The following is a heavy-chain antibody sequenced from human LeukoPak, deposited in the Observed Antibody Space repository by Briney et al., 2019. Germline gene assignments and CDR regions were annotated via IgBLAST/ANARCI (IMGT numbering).Heavy chain of an antibody. V-gene: IGHV3-30*04. CDR3: TRASPYSKYYLPTDY. J-gene: IGHJ4*02. Sequence: GGSLRLSCAASGFTFSRYSMHWVCQAPGKGLEWVAVISYDGSEEQYADSVKGRFTISRDDSKNTLYLQINSLRTEDTAVYYCTRASPYSKYYLPTDYWGQGTLVTVSS. D-gene: IGHD4-11*01. CDR1: GFTFSRYS. CDR2: ISYDGSEE.